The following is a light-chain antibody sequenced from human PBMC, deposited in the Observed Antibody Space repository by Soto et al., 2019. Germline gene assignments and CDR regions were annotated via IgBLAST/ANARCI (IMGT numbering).Light chain of an antibody. CDR2: AAS. CDR1: ETISTF. Sequence: DIHLTQSPSSLSTSVGDRVTMTGRASETISTFLNWYQHKPGKAPKLLISAASRLQSGVPPRFSGSGSGTDFTLTINSLRPEDFASYYCQQSYSSYPITFGPGTRLQN. V-gene: IGKV1-39*01. J-gene: IGKJ5*01. CDR3: QQSYSSYPIT.